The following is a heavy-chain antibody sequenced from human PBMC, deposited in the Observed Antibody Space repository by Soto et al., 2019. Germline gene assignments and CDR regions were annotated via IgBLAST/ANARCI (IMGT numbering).Heavy chain of an antibody. J-gene: IGHJ6*02. CDR2: IYYSGST. V-gene: IGHV4-61*01. CDR1: GGSFSSGSYY. CDR3: ARDTYYYGSGSSVYGMDV. Sequence: SETLSLTCTVSGGSFSSGSYYWSWIRQPPGKGLEWIGYIYYSGSTNYNPSLKSRVTISVDTSKNQFSLKLSSVTAADTAVYYCARDTYYYGSGSSVYGMDVWGQGTTVTV. D-gene: IGHD3-10*01.